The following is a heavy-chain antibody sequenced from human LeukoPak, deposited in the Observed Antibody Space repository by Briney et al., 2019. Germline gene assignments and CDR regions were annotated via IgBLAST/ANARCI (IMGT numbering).Heavy chain of an antibody. D-gene: IGHD1-26*01. Sequence: ASVKVSCKASGYTFTTYSITWVRQAPGQGLEWMGWISGANGDTNYAEKFQGRITMTTDSSTSTAYMDLRSLTPGDTGLYYCARLWADTAYWGQGTLVTVSS. CDR2: ISGANGDT. CDR3: ARLWADTAY. J-gene: IGHJ4*02. CDR1: GYTFTTYS. V-gene: IGHV1-18*01.